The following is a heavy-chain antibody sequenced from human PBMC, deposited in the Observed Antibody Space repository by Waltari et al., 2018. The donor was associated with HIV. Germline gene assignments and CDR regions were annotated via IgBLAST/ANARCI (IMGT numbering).Heavy chain of an antibody. CDR3: ARRRVGATPYYFDY. V-gene: IGHV4-39*01. D-gene: IGHD1-26*01. CDR1: GGSISSSSYY. CDR2: IYYSGST. J-gene: IGHJ4*02. Sequence: QLQLQESGPGLVKPSETLSLTCTVSGGSISSSSYYWGWIRPPPGKGLEWIGSIYYSGSTYYNPSLKSRVTISVDTSKNQFSLKLSSVTAADTAVCYCARRRVGATPYYFDYWGQGTLVTVSS.